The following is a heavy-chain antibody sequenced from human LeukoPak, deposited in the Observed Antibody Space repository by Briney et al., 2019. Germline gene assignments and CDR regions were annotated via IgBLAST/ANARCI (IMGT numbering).Heavy chain of an antibody. V-gene: IGHV3-23*01. Sequence: GGSLRLSCAASGFTFSSYAMSWVRQAPGKGLEWVSAISGSGGSTYYADSVKGRFTISRDNSKNTLYLQMNSLRAEDTAVYYCAKDLSPNYYDSSGYSRGYYYYGMDVWGQGTTVTVSS. D-gene: IGHD3-22*01. CDR3: AKDLSPNYYDSSGYSRGYYYYGMDV. J-gene: IGHJ6*02. CDR1: GFTFSSYA. CDR2: ISGSGGST.